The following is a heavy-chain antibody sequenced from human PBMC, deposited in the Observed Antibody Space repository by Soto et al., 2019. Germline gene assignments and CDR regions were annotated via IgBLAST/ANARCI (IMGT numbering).Heavy chain of an antibody. J-gene: IGHJ3*02. CDR3: ARDEVVVVAPGAFDI. CDR1: GYTFTSYA. Sequence: QVQLVQSGAEVKKPGASVKVSCKASGYTFTSYAMHWVRQAPGQRLEWMGWINAGNGNTKYSQKFQGRVTSTRETXXXXXXXXXXXXXXXXTAVYYCARDEVVVVAPGAFDIWGQGTMVTVSS. D-gene: IGHD2-15*01. V-gene: IGHV1-3*01. CDR2: INAGNGNT.